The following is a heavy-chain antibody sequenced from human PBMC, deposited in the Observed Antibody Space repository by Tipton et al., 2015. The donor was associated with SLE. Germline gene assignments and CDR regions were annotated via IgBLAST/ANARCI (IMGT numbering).Heavy chain of an antibody. CDR3: VRGYSI. CDR2: INSDGSSI. J-gene: IGHJ3*02. D-gene: IGHD6-13*01. Sequence: SLRLSCAASGFTFDDYAMHWVRQAPGKGLVWVSRINSDGSSISYADSVKGRFTISRDNAKNTLYLQMNSLRAEDTAVYYCVRGYSIWGLGTMVTVSS. V-gene: IGHV3-74*01. CDR1: GFTFDDYA.